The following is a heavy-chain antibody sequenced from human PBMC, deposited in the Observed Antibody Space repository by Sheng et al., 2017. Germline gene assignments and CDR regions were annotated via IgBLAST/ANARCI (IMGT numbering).Heavy chain of an antibody. Sequence: QVQLVQSGAEVKKPGSSVKVSCKASGGTFNSYAINWVRQAPGQGLEWMGRIIPIFGSTNYAQQFQGRVTFTADESTSTAFMELSSLRSEDTAIYYCARVPRRYGEYYYGMDVWGRRDHGHRLL. J-gene: IGHJ6*02. CDR3: ARVPRRYGEYYYGMDV. V-gene: IGHV1-69*18. CDR1: GGTFNSYA. D-gene: IGHD3-10*01. CDR2: IIPIFGST.